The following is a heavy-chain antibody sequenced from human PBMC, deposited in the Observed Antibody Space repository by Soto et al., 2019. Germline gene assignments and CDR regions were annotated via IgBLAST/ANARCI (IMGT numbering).Heavy chain of an antibody. Sequence: SETLSLTCTVSGGSISSGGYYWSWIRQHPGKGLEWIGYIYYSGSTYYNPSLKSRVTISVDTSKNQFSLKLSSVTAADTAVYYCARVLSSGYRNTFDYWGQGTLVTVSS. V-gene: IGHV4-31*03. CDR2: IYYSGST. J-gene: IGHJ4*02. CDR1: GGSISSGGYY. CDR3: ARVLSSGYRNTFDY. D-gene: IGHD3-22*01.